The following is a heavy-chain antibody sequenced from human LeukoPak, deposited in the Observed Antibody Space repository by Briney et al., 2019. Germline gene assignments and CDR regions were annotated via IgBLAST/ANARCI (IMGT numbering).Heavy chain of an antibody. CDR3: ARVLVWSSSSPPLDY. CDR2: INPNSGVT. V-gene: IGHV1-2*02. D-gene: IGHD6-6*01. J-gene: IGHJ4*02. CDR1: GYTFTGYY. Sequence: ASVKGSCKVSGYTFTGYYMHGVRQAPGQGLEWMGWINPNSGVTNYAQNFQGRVTMTRDTSISTAYMELSRLRSDDTAVYYCARVLVWSSSSPPLDYWGQGTLVTLSS.